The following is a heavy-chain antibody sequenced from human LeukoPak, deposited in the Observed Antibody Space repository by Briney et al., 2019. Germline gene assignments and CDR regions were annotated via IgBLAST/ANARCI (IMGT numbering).Heavy chain of an antibody. Sequence: GGSLRLSCAASGFTFSSYSMNWVRQAPGKGLEWVSSISSSSSYIYYADSVKGRFTISRDNAKNSLYLQVNSLRAEDTAVYYCARDLGGSGWSDAFDIWGQGTMVTVSS. D-gene: IGHD6-19*01. V-gene: IGHV3-21*01. CDR3: ARDLGGSGWSDAFDI. J-gene: IGHJ3*02. CDR1: GFTFSSYS. CDR2: ISSSSSYI.